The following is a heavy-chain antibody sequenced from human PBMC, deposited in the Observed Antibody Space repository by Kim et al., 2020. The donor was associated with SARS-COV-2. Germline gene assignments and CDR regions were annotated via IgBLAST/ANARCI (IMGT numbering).Heavy chain of an antibody. J-gene: IGHJ4*02. CDR1: GASITSGAYY. D-gene: IGHD3-16*01. CDR3: ARAWGAYTVYLDH. CDR2: SYDSGYT. Sequence: SETLSLTCTVSGASITSGAYYWTWIRQHPGKGLEWIGNSYDSGYTSYKPSLKSRLTISVDTSKNQFSLRLSSVTAADTAVYYCARAWGAYTVYLDHWGQGPLATASS. V-gene: IGHV4-31*03.